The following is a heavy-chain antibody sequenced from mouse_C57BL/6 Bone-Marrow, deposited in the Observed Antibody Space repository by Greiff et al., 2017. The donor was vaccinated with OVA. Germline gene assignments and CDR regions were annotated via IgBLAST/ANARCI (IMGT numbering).Heavy chain of an antibody. D-gene: IGHD2-14*01. V-gene: IGHV14-2*01. CDR2: IDPEDGDT. CDR3: ASGSTSNYYAMDY. CDR1: GFNIKDYY. Sequence: EVQLQQSGAELVKPGASVKLSCTASGFNIKDYYMHWVKQRPEQGLEWIGRIDPEDGDTKYAAKFQGKATITADTSSNTAYLQLSSLTSEDTAGYYSASGSTSNYYAMDYWGQGTSVTVSS. J-gene: IGHJ4*01.